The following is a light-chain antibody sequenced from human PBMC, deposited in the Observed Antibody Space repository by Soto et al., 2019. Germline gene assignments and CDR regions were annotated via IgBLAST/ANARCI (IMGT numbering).Light chain of an antibody. CDR1: SSDIGAYNF. V-gene: IGLV2-14*03. CDR3: TSWTTSTTMI. Sequence: QSALTQPASVSGSPGQSITISCTGTSSDIGAYNFVSWYQQHPGKAPKLMLYDVNIRPSGVSNRFSGSKSGNTASLTIDGLQAEDEADYYCTSWTTSTTMIFGGGTKLTVL. J-gene: IGLJ2*01. CDR2: DVN.